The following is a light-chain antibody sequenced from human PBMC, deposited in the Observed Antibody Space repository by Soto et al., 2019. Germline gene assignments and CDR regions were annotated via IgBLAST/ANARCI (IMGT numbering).Light chain of an antibody. CDR3: QQANSFLIT. J-gene: IGKJ5*01. V-gene: IGKV1-12*01. CDR1: QGISTW. Sequence: EIQITQSPSSVSASVGDRVTITCRASQGISTWLAWYQQKAGKAPNLLIYGASNLHSGVPSRFSGSGSGTNFTLTISSLQPEDFATYYSQQANSFLITFGQGTRLEIK. CDR2: GAS.